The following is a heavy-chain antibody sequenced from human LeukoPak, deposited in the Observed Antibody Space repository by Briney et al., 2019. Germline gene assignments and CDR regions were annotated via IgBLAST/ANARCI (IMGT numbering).Heavy chain of an antibody. J-gene: IGHJ5*02. Sequence: GASVKVSCKASGYTFTSYGISWVRQAPGQGLEWMGWISAYNGNTNYAQKLQGRVTMTTHTSTSTAYMELRSLRSDDTAVYYCARDRYCSITKCYNWFDPWGQGILVTVSS. CDR1: GYTFTSYG. CDR3: ARDRYCSITKCYNWFDP. D-gene: IGHD2-2*01. CDR2: ISAYNGNT. V-gene: IGHV1-18*01.